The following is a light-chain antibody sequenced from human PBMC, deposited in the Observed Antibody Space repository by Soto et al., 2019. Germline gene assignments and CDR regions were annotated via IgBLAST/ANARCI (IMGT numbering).Light chain of an antibody. Sequence: EIVLTQSPGTLSLSTGEGATLSCRASQSVGSYLTWYQQKPGQAPRLLIYDAFNRATGIPARFSGSGSGTDFTLTISSLEPEDFAVYYCQQRSNWPPNTFGQGTRLEIK. CDR3: QQRSNWPPNT. CDR2: DAF. V-gene: IGKV3-11*01. J-gene: IGKJ5*01. CDR1: QSVGSY.